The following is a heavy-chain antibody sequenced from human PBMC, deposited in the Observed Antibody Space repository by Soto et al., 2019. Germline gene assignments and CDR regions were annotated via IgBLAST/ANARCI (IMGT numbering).Heavy chain of an antibody. Sequence: SLRLSCAASGFTFISYEMNWVRQAPGKGLEWVSYISSSGNSMYYADSVKGRVTVSRDNAKNSLYLQMNGLRAEDTAVYYCARGAFPSGSGDTFDICGQGTMVTVS. CDR1: GFTFISYE. J-gene: IGHJ3*02. CDR3: ARGAFPSGSGDTFDI. CDR2: ISSSGNSM. D-gene: IGHD3-10*01. V-gene: IGHV3-48*03.